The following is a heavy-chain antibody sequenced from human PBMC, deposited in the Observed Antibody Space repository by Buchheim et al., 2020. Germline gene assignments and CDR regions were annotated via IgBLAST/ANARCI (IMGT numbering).Heavy chain of an antibody. V-gene: IGHV1-46*01. J-gene: IGHJ5*01. D-gene: IGHD2-21*01. CDR1: GATSTGYY. CDR2: INPSVGAA. Sequence: QVQLVQSGAEVKKPGASVKLSCTASGATSTGYYMHWVRQAPGQGLEWMGTINPSVGAATYAQRFRGRVTITSDTSTSTFYMDMSSLTSEDTALYYCAKSRMWFSGNSWG. CDR3: AKSRMWFSGNS.